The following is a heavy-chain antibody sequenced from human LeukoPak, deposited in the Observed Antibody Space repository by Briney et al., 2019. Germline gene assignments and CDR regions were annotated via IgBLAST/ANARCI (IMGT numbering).Heavy chain of an antibody. CDR1: GYTFTSYW. V-gene: IGHV5-51*01. CDR2: IYPGDSDT. Sequence: KVSCKASGYTFTSYWIGWVRQMPGKGLEWMGIIYPGDSDTRYSPSFQGQVTISADKSISTAYLQWSSLKASDTAMYYCARLEGRWFDPWGQGTLVTVSS. D-gene: IGHD5-24*01. CDR3: ARLEGRWFDP. J-gene: IGHJ5*02.